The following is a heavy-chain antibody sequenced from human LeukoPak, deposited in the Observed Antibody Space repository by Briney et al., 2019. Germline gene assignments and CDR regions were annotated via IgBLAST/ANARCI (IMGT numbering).Heavy chain of an antibody. CDR3: TRRPLGYCSGGSCYPDAFDI. V-gene: IGHV3-73*01. CDR1: GFTFSGSA. Sequence: PGGSLRLSCAASGFTFSGSAMHWVRQASGKWLEWVGRIRSKANSYATAYAASVKGRFTISRDDSKNTAYLQMNSLKTEDTAVYYCTRRPLGYCSGGSCYPDAFDIWGQGTMVTVSS. J-gene: IGHJ3*02. CDR2: IRSKANSYAT. D-gene: IGHD2-15*01.